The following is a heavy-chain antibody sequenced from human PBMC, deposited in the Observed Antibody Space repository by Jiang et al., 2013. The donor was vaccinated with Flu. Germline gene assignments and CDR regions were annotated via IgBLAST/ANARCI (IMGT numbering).Heavy chain of an antibody. Sequence: TNXNPSLKSRVTISVDTSKNQFSLKLSSVTAADTAVYYCARASGQWRSFDYWGQGTLVTVSS. J-gene: IGHJ4*02. D-gene: IGHD6-19*01. CDR3: ARASGQWRSFDY. V-gene: IGHV4-59*01. CDR2: T.